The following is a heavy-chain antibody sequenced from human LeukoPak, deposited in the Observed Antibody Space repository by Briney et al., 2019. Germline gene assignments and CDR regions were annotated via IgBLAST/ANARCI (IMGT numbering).Heavy chain of an antibody. CDR2: INPKTGGT. J-gene: IGHJ6*03. CDR1: GYTFTGYY. Sequence: SVKVSCKASGYTFTGYYIHWVRQAPGQGLEWVGWINPKTGGTNYAQKFLDRVTMTTDMSISTAYMELIRLRSRDTAVYFCARGSSKYIFGYYMDVWGKGTTIIVSS. V-gene: IGHV1-2*02. CDR3: ARGSSKYIFGYYMDV. D-gene: IGHD4-11*01.